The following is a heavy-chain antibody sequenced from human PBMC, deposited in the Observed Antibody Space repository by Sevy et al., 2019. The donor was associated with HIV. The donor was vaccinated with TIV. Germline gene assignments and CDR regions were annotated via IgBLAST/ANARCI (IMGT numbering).Heavy chain of an antibody. Sequence: GGSLRLSCEVSGFTFSNYWMTWVRQAPGKGLEWVANIREDGSDKYYGDSVKGRFSISRDKAKNSLYLEMNSLRAEDTAGYYCVRDGLASATNFDYWGQGTLVTVSS. CDR1: GFTFSNYW. J-gene: IGHJ4*02. D-gene: IGHD2-15*01. V-gene: IGHV3-7*01. CDR2: IREDGSDK. CDR3: VRDGLASATNFDY.